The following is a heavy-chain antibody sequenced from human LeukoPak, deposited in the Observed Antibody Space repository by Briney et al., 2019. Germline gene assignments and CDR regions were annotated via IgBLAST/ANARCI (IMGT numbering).Heavy chain of an antibody. CDR1: GFTFDDYA. Sequence: GGSLRLSCAASGFTFDDYAMHWVRQAPGKGLEWVSGISWNSGSIGYADSVKGRFTISRDNAKNTLYLQMNSLRAEDTAVYYCARAGFTGELSYWGQGTLVTVSS. CDR3: ARAGFTGELSY. J-gene: IGHJ4*02. D-gene: IGHD3-16*02. CDR2: ISWNSGSI. V-gene: IGHV3-9*01.